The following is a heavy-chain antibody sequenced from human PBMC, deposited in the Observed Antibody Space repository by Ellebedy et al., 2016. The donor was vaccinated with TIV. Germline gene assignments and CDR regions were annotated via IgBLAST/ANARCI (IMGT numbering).Heavy chain of an antibody. D-gene: IGHD3-9*01. V-gene: IGHV1-69*06. J-gene: IGHJ3*02. CDR1: GGTFSSYA. Sequence: SVKVSXKASGGTFSSYAISWVRQAPGQGLEWMGGIIPIFGTANYAQKFQGRVTITADKSTSTAYMELSSLRSEDTAVYYCARDDGRYSSGQGAFDIWGQGTMVTVSS. CDR2: IIPIFGTA. CDR3: ARDDGRYSSGQGAFDI.